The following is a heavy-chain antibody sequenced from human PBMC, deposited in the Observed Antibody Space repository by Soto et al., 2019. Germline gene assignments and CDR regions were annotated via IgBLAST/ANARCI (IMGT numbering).Heavy chain of an antibody. CDR3: AGPQAIGDAALDI. CDR1: GYRFTTYW. V-gene: IGHV5-51*01. J-gene: IGHJ3*02. Sequence: GESLKISCKGSGYRFTTYWIAWVRQMPGKGLEWMCIIYPGDSYTRYSPSFQGQVTISADKSINTAYLQWSSLKASDTAMYYCAGPQAIGDAALDIWGQGKMVTVSS. D-gene: IGHD3-3*01. CDR2: IYPGDSYT.